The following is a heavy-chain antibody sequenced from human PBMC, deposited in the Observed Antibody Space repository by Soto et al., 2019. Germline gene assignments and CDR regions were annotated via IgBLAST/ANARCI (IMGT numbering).Heavy chain of an antibody. CDR3: ARSRVSTPRLEDPFDI. D-gene: IGHD5-12*01. V-gene: IGHV5-51*01. J-gene: IGHJ3*02. CDR1: GYSFTTYW. CDR2: IYPGDSDS. Sequence: GESLKISCKGSGYSFTTYWLAWVRQMPGKGLEYMGIIYPGDSDSRYSPAFQGQVTISADKSINTAYLQWTSLKASDTAIYYCARSRVSTPRLEDPFDIWGQGTRVTLSS.